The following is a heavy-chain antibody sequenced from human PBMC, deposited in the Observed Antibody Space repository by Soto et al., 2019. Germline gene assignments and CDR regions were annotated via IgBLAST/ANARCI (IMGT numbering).Heavy chain of an antibody. D-gene: IGHD2-2*01. J-gene: IGHJ2*01. V-gene: IGHV1-18*01. Sequence: QVQLVQSGAEVKKPGASVKVSCKASGYTFTSYGISWVRQAPGQGLAWMGWISAYNGNTNYAQKLQGRVTMTTDTSTSTAYMELRSLRSDDTAVYYCARDKFYQYQNWYFDLWGRGTLVTVSS. CDR1: GYTFTSYG. CDR3: ARDKFYQYQNWYFDL. CDR2: ISAYNGNT.